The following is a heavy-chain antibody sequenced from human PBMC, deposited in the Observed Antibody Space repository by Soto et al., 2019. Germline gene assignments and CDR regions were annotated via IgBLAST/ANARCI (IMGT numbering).Heavy chain of an antibody. D-gene: IGHD3-22*01. J-gene: IGHJ5*02. V-gene: IGHV4-34*01. CDR1: GGSFSGYY. CDR3: ARGPITTNPRFDP. CDR2: INHSGST. Sequence: SETLSLTCAVYGGSFSGYYWSWIRQPPGKGLEWIGEINHSGSTNYNPSLKSRVTISVDTSKNQFSLKLSSVTAADTAVYYCARGPITTNPRFDPWGQGTLVTVS.